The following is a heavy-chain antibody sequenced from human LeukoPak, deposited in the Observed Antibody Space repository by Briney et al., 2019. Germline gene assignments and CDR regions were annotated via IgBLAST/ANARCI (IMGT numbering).Heavy chain of an antibody. CDR2: IDQDGSEK. Sequence: GGSLRLSCEASGFTFSSYWMSWVRQAPGKGLEWVANIDQDGSEKHYVDSAKGRFTISRDNAKNSVYLEMSSLTVEDTAVYYCARDGCDGDCYAELDYWGQGSPVTVSS. V-gene: IGHV3-7*01. D-gene: IGHD2-21*02. J-gene: IGHJ4*02. CDR1: GFTFSSYW. CDR3: ARDGCDGDCYAELDY.